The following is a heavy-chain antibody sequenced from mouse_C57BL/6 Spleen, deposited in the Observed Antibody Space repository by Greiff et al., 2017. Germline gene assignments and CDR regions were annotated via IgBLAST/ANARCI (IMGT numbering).Heavy chain of an antibody. CDR2: INPNNGGT. Sequence: VQLQQSGPELVKPGASVKIPCKASGYTFTDYNMDWVKQSHGKSLEWIGDINPNNGGTIYNQKFKGKATLTVDKSSSTAYMELRSLTSEDTAVYYCARERRGLRVGYFDYWGQGTTLTVSS. CDR3: ARERRGLRVGYFDY. CDR1: GYTFTDYN. D-gene: IGHD1-1*01. V-gene: IGHV1-18*01. J-gene: IGHJ2*01.